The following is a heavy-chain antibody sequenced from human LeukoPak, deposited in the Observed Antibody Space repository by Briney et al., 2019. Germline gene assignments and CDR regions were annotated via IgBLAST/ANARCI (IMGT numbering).Heavy chain of an antibody. CDR3: ASARRPYYYGSGSYTDY. V-gene: IGHV3-23*01. J-gene: IGHJ4*02. CDR1: GFTFSSYA. Sequence: GGSLRLSCAASGFTFSSYAMSWVRQAPGKGLEWVSAISGSGGSTYYADSVKGRFTISRDNSKNTLYLQMNSLRAEDTAVYYCASARRPYYYGSGSYTDYWGQGTLVTVSS. CDR2: ISGSGGST. D-gene: IGHD3-10*01.